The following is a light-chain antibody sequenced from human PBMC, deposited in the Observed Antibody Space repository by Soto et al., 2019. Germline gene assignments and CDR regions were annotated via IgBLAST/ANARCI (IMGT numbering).Light chain of an antibody. V-gene: IGLV1-44*01. CDR2: NNN. CDR3: AAWDDGLNGWV. Sequence: QSVLTQPPSASGTPGQRVTISCSGSSSNIGRNTVTWYQQLPGTAPKLLISNNNQRPSGVPDRFSASKSGTSASLAISGLRSEDETDYYCAAWDDGLNGWVFGGGTKVTVL. CDR1: SSNIGRNT. J-gene: IGLJ3*02.